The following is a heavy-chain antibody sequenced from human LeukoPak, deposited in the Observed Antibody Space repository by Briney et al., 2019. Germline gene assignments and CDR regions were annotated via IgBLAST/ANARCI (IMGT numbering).Heavy chain of an antibody. Sequence: SETLSLTCTVSGYSISSGSYWGWIRQPPGKGLEWIGSTHHSGTTYYNPSLKSRVTISIDTSKNQFSLMLSSVTAADTAVYYCASGLLWFGEPTARLDYWGQGTLVTVSS. D-gene: IGHD3-10*01. CDR1: GYSISSGSY. CDR3: ASGLLWFGEPTARLDY. CDR2: THHSGTT. V-gene: IGHV4-38-2*02. J-gene: IGHJ4*02.